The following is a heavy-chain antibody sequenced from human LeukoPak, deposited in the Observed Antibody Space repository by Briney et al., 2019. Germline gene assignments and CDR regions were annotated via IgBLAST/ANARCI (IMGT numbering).Heavy chain of an antibody. V-gene: IGHV3-9*03. J-gene: IGHJ4*02. CDR2: ISWNSGSI. Sequence: PGRSLRLSCAASGYTFDDYAMHWVRQAPAKGLEWVSGISWNSGSIGYADSVKGRFTISRDNAKNSLYLQMNSLRAEDMALYYCAKAGLWSGFDYWGQGTLVTVSS. CDR1: GYTFDDYA. CDR3: AKAGLWSGFDY. D-gene: IGHD5-18*01.